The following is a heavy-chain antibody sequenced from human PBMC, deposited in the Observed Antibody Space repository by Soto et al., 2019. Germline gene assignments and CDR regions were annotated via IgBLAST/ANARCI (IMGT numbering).Heavy chain of an antibody. Sequence: GASVKVSCKASGYTFTSYAMHWVRQAPGQRLEWMGWINAGNGNTKYSQKFQGRVTITRDTSASTAYMELSSLRSEDTAVYYCARGHPYYYGSGAYYYYGMDVWGQGTTVTVSS. CDR1: GYTFTSYA. CDR2: INAGNGNT. CDR3: ARGHPYYYGSGAYYYYGMDV. J-gene: IGHJ6*02. D-gene: IGHD3-10*01. V-gene: IGHV1-3*01.